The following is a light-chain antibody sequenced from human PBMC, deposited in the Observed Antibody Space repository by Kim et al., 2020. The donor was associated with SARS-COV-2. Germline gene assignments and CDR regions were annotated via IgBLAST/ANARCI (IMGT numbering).Light chain of an antibody. CDR2: GAS. CDR1: QSVSSS. J-gene: IGKJ2*01. CDR3: QQYNNWLYT. Sequence: SVSPRERASLSCRASQSVSSSLACYQQKPGQAPRLLLYGASTRATGIPARFSGSGSGTEFTLTISSLQSEDFAVYYCQQYNNWLYTFGQGTKLEI. V-gene: IGKV3-15*01.